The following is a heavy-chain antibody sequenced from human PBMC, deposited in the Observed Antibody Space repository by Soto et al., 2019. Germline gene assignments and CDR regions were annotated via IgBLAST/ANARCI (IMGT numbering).Heavy chain of an antibody. D-gene: IGHD1-26*01. CDR2: MNPNSGNT. V-gene: IGHV1-8*01. J-gene: IGHJ3*02. CDR1: RYTFTSSD. CDR3: ARERSSGAFDI. Sequence: QVQLVQYGAEVKKPGASVKVSCKTSRYTFTSSDINWVRQATGQGLEWMGWMNPNSGNTAYAQKFQGRVTMTRNTSISTAYMELSSLRSEDTAVYYCARERSSGAFDIWGQGTMVTVSS.